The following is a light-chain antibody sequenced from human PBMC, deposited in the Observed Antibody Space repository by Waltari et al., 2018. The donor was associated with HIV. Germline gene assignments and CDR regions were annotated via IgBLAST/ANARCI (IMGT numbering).Light chain of an antibody. Sequence: IRMTQSPSSFSASTGDRVTITCRASQSISTSLAWYQLKPGKAPKLLIYGASTLQSGVPSRFSGSGSGTDFTRTISCLQSDDFATYSCQQYYTYPQTFGQGTTVEIK. CDR1: QSISTS. CDR3: QQYYTYPQT. CDR2: GAS. J-gene: IGKJ1*01. V-gene: IGKV1-8*01.